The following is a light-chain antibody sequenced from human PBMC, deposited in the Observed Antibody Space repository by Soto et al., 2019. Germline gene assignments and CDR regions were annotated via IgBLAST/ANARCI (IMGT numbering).Light chain of an antibody. V-gene: IGKV3-20*01. CDR3: HHYGSSPLFT. CDR1: QSVSSTY. Sequence: EIVLTQSPGTLSLSPGERATLSCRASQSVSSTYLAWYQQKPGQAPRLLIYGASSRATGIPDRFSGSGSGTDFTLTINTLEPEDFAVYYCHHYGSSPLFTFGPGTKVDVK. CDR2: GAS. J-gene: IGKJ3*01.